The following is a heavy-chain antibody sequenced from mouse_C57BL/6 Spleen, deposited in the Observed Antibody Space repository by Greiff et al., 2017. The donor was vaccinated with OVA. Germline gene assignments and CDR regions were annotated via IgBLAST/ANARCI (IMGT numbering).Heavy chain of an antibody. CDR3: ARELRPRYYFDY. D-gene: IGHD3-2*02. Sequence: EVKLMESVAELVRPGASVKLSCTASGFTFTNTYMNWVQQRPEQGLEWIGRIDPANGNTKYAPKFQGKATITADTSSNTAYLQLSSLTSEDTAIYYGARELRPRYYFDYWGQGTTLTVSS. CDR2: IDPANGNT. J-gene: IGHJ2*01. CDR1: GFTFTNTY. V-gene: IGHV14-3*01.